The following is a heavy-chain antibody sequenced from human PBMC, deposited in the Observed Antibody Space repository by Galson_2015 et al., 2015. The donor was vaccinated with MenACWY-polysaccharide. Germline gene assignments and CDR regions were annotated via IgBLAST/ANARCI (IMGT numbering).Heavy chain of an antibody. D-gene: IGHD2-2*01. CDR3: AREGSRIVFHAFDI. Sequence: SLRLSCAASGSRFSNSGMHWVRQAPGKGLEWVAVIQYDGSNKVYGDSVKGRFTISRDNSKNTVFLEMNTLGVEDTAVYYCAREGSRIVFHAFDIWGQGTMVTVSS. CDR2: IQYDGSNK. V-gene: IGHV3-33*01. J-gene: IGHJ3*02. CDR1: GSRFSNSG.